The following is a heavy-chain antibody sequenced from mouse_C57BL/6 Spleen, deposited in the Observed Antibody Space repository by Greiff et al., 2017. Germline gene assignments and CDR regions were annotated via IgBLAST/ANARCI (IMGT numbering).Heavy chain of an antibody. Sequence: QQPGQGLEWIGEIDPSDSYTNYNQKFKGKATLTVDTSSSTAYMQLSSLTSEDSAVYYCARRGGSWYFDVWGTGTTVTVSS. CDR2: IDPSDSYT. CDR3: ARRGGSWYFDV. D-gene: IGHD1-1*01. V-gene: IGHV1-50*01. J-gene: IGHJ1*03.